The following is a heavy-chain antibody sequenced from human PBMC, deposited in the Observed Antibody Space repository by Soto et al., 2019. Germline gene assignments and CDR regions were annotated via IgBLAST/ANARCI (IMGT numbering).Heavy chain of an antibody. CDR3: VRNSDYDFWSGFLY. D-gene: IGHD3-3*01. J-gene: IGHJ4*02. V-gene: IGHV3-23*01. CDR2: VSGSGVST. Sequence: PGGSLSLSCAASGFTFSTFTMTWFRQAPGKGLEWVSSVSGSGVSTKYADPVKGRFTISRDNSKNTLYLQLNTLTAEDTAIYFCVRNSDYDFWSGFLYWGQGALVTVSS. CDR1: GFTFSTFT.